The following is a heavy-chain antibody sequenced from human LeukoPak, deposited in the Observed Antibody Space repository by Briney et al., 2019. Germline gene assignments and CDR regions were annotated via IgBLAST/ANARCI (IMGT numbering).Heavy chain of an antibody. J-gene: IGHJ3*01. V-gene: IGHV4-59*11. CDR3: GRGIFGMELNGFVL. CDR2: ISYGGST. D-gene: IGHD3-3*01. Sequence: PSETLSLTCTVSGGSISSHYWTWIRQPPGRGLEWVGYISYGGSTNYNPSLKSRVTISVDTSTNPFSLKLSSVTAADPAVSFCGRGIFGMELNGFVLWGRGTMVTVSS. CDR1: GGSISSHY.